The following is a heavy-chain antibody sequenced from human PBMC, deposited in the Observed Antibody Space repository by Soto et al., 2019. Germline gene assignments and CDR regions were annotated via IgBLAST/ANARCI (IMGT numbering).Heavy chain of an antibody. Sequence: QVQLVESGGGLVQPGRSLRLSCAASGFTFSSYGMHWVRQAPGKGLEWVAVISCDGSNKYYADSVKGRFTISRDNSKNSMYLQMKSLRGVDTAVYYCAKGGCSSSDGVFDYWGQGTLVTVSS. CDR2: ISCDGSNK. CDR1: GFTFSSYG. J-gene: IGHJ4*02. CDR3: AKGGCSSSDGVFDY. D-gene: IGHD6-6*01. V-gene: IGHV3-30*18.